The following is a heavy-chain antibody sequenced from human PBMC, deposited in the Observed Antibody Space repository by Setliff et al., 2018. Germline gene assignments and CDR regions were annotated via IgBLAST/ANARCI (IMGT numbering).Heavy chain of an antibody. CDR1: AKTFTAYY. V-gene: IGHV1-18*01. Sequence: GASVKVSCKASAKTFTAYYVHWVRQAPGQGLEWVGWISPYSGNTYYAPKFQGRITMTTDTSTTTAYMELKSLRSDDTAIYYCSRLVRYCTRTSCQRLSGDDYWGQGALVTVSS. D-gene: IGHD2-2*01. CDR2: ISPYSGNT. CDR3: SRLVRYCTRTSCQRLSGDDY. J-gene: IGHJ4*02.